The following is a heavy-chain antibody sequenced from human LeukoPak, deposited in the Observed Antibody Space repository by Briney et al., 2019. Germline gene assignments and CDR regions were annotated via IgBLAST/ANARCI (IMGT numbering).Heavy chain of an antibody. Sequence: GGSLRLSCAASGFTFSSYAMSRVRQAPGKGLEWVSAISGSGGSTYYADSVKGRFTISRDNSKKTLYLQMNSLRAEDTAVYYCAKTPVYYPINYWGQGTLVTVSS. CDR2: ISGSGGST. V-gene: IGHV3-23*01. J-gene: IGHJ4*02. CDR1: GFTFSSYA. D-gene: IGHD2/OR15-2a*01. CDR3: AKTPVYYPINY.